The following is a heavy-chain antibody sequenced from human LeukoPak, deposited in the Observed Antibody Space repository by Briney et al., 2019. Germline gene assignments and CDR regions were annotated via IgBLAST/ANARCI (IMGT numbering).Heavy chain of an antibody. V-gene: IGHV4-59*08. J-gene: IGHJ4*02. CDR1: GGSITSYF. CDR3: ARHVGGTTYDY. Sequence: SETLSLTCTVSGGSITSYFWSWTRQPPGKGLEWIGYISYSGNTNYNPPLKSRVTISVDTSKNQFSLKLNSVTAADTAVYYCARHVGGTTYDYWGQGTLVTVSS. D-gene: IGHD1-14*01. CDR2: ISYSGNT.